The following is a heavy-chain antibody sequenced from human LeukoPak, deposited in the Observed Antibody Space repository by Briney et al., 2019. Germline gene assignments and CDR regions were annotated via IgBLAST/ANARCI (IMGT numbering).Heavy chain of an antibody. D-gene: IGHD4-17*01. J-gene: IGHJ4*02. CDR3: ARAPSFGDYGGDY. CDR1: GNNFTNYG. CDR2: ISAYSGDT. V-gene: IGHV1-18*01. Sequence: GASVKVSCKASGNNFTNYGISWVRQAPGQALEWMGWISAYSGDTNYAQRFQGRLSMTTDPSPTSAYLELRSLTTDDTAVYYCARAPSFGDYGGDYWGQGTLVTVSS.